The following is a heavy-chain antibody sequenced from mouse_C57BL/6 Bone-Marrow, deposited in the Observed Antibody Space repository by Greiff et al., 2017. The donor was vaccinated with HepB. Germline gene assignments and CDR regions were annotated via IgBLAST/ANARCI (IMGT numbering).Heavy chain of an antibody. J-gene: IGHJ3*01. CDR2: ISDGGSYT. Sequence: EVQGVESGGGLVKPGGSLKLSCAASGFTFSSYAMSWVRQTPEKRLEWVATISDGGSYTYYPDNVKGRFTISRDNAKNNLYLQMSHLKSEDTAMYYCARDKTNFAYWGQGTLVTVSA. CDR3: ARDKTNFAY. V-gene: IGHV5-4*01. CDR1: GFTFSSYA. D-gene: IGHD1-3*01.